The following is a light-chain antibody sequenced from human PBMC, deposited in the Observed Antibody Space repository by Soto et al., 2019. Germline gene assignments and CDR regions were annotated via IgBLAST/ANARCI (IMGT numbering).Light chain of an antibody. J-gene: IGKJ2*02. CDR2: WAS. V-gene: IGKV4-1*01. Sequence: DIVMTQSPDSLAVSLGERATINCKSGQSVLYSSNNKNYLAWYQQKPGQPPKLLIYWASTRESGVPDRFSGSGSGTDFTLTISSLQAEDVAVYYCQQYYSIPRTFGQGTKLEIK. CDR3: QQYYSIPRT. CDR1: QSVLYSSNNKNY.